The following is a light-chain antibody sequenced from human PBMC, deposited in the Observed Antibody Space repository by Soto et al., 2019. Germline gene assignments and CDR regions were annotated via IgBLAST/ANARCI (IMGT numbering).Light chain of an antibody. Sequence: EIVLTQSPGTLSLSPGERATLSCRASQSVSSSSLAWYQQKPGQAPRLLIYGASSMATGIPDRFSGSGSGTDFTLTISRLEPEDFAVYYCHQYDSSPPTFGGGTKVEIK. CDR2: GAS. J-gene: IGKJ4*01. CDR1: QSVSSSS. CDR3: HQYDSSPPT. V-gene: IGKV3-20*01.